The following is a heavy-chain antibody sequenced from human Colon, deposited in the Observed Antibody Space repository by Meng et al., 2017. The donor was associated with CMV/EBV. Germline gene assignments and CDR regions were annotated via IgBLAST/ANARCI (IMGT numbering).Heavy chain of an antibody. D-gene: IGHD3-10*02. CDR1: GFTFSSYS. CDR3: ARGSGPLFPGAFDI. Sequence: GESLKISCAASGFTFSSYSMNWVRQAPGKGLEWVSSISSSSSYIYYADSVKGRFTISRDNSKNILYLQMNSLRADDTAVYYCARGSGPLFPGAFDIWGQGTMVTVSS. CDR2: ISSSSSYI. J-gene: IGHJ3*02. V-gene: IGHV3-21*04.